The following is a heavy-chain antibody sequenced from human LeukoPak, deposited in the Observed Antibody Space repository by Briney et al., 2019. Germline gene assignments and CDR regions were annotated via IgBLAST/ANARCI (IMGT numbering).Heavy chain of an antibody. D-gene: IGHD3-22*01. CDR3: ARGRYYDSSGYFDY. CDR2: ISSSGSNI. CDR1: GFTFSSHN. Sequence: PGGSLTLSCAASGFTFSSHNMNWVRQAPGKGLEWVSYISSSGSNIYYADSVKGRFTISRDNAKNSLFLQMNSLRDDDTAVYYCARGRYYDSSGYFDYWGEGTVDPVSS. J-gene: IGHJ4*02. V-gene: IGHV3-48*02.